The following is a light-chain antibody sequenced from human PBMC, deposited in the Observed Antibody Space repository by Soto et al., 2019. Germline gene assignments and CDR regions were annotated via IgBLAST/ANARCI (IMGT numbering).Light chain of an antibody. V-gene: IGKV3-15*01. Sequence: EIVMTQSPATLSVSPGERATLSCRASQSVSSNLAWYQQKPGQAPRLLIYGASTRATVIPARFSGSGSGTEFTLTISSLQSEDFAVYYCQQYNNRPQTFGQGTKVEIK. J-gene: IGKJ1*01. CDR2: GAS. CDR3: QQYNNRPQT. CDR1: QSVSSN.